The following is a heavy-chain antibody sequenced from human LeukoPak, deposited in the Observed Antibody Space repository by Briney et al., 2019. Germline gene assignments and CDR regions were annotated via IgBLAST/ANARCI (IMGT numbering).Heavy chain of an antibody. CDR3: ARGILPSGWFDP. V-gene: IGHV4-34*01. CDR2: INHSGST. CDR1: GGSFSGYY. Sequence: SETLSLTCAVYGGSFSGYYWSWIRQPPGKGLEWIGEINHSGSTNYNPSLKSRVTISVDTSKNQFSLKLSSVTAADTAVYYCARGILPSGWFDPWGQGTLVTVSA. J-gene: IGHJ5*02. D-gene: IGHD2/OR15-2a*01.